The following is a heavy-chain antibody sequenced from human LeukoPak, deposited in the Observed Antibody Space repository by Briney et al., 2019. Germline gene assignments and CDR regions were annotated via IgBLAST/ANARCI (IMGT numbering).Heavy chain of an antibody. Sequence: ASVKVSCTASGYTFTSYGISWVRQAAGQGLEWMGWISAYNGNTNYAQKLQGRVTMTTDTSTSTAYMELRSLRSDDTAVYYCARDITTQENWFDPWGQGTLVTVSS. CDR3: ARDITTQENWFDP. D-gene: IGHD4-11*01. CDR2: ISAYNGNT. V-gene: IGHV1-18*01. J-gene: IGHJ5*02. CDR1: GYTFTSYG.